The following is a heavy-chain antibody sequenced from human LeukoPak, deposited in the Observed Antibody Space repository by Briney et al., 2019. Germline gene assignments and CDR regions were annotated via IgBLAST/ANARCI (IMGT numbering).Heavy chain of an antibody. CDR3: AKGNNFYDSSGHYDF. J-gene: IGHJ4*02. Sequence: GGSLRLSCAASGFTFSDYYMSWIRQAPGKGLEWVSYISSSGSTIYYADSVKGRFTISRDNAKNSLYLQMNSLRAEDTAIYYCAKGNNFYDSSGHYDFWGQGALVTVSS. CDR1: GFTFSDYY. D-gene: IGHD3-22*01. V-gene: IGHV3-11*01. CDR2: ISSSGSTI.